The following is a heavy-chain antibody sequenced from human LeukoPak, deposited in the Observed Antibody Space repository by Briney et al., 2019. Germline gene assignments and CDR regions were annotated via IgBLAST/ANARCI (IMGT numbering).Heavy chain of an antibody. CDR1: GFTFSSYA. CDR2: ISGSGGST. J-gene: IGHJ6*02. V-gene: IGHV3-23*01. CDR3: ARAWGTNDYGDYIIPYYYYGMDV. D-gene: IGHD4-17*01. Sequence: GGSLRLSCAASGFTFSSYAMSWVRQAPGKGLEWVSAISGSGGSTYYADSVKGRFTISRDNSKNTLYLQMNSLRAEDTAVYYCARAWGTNDYGDYIIPYYYYGMDVWGQGTTVTVSS.